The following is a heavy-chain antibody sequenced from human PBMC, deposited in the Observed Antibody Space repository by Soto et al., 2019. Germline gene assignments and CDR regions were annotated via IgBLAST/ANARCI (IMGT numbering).Heavy chain of an antibody. V-gene: IGHV3-7*01. CDR1: GFTFSNYW. Sequence: GSRRLSCAASGFTFSNYWMSWVRQAPGKGLEWVANRNQDGSENYYLDSVKGRFTISRDNAKNSLYLQMNNLRADDTAVYYCARRGAGFGFWGQGTLVTVSS. CDR3: ARRGAGFGF. J-gene: IGHJ4*02. D-gene: IGHD3-16*01. CDR2: RNQDGSEN.